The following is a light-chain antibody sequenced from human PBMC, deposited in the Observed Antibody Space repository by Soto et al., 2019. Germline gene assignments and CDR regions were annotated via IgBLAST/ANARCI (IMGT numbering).Light chain of an antibody. V-gene: IGLV3-1*01. CDR2: QDN. CDR1: KLGDKY. J-gene: IGLJ2*01. CDR3: QAWDSSTVV. Sequence: SYELTQPPSVSVSPGQTASITCSGDKLGDKYACWYHQKPGQSPVLVIYQDNMWPSGIPERSSGSNSGNTAPLKINGTQAMDEADYYCQAWDSSTVVFGGGTKLTVL.